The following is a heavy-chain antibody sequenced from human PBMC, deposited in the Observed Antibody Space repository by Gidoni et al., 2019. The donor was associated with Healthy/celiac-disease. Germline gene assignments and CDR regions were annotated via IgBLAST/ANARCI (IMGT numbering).Heavy chain of an antibody. Sequence: QVQLQQWGAGLLKPSETLSLTCAVYGGSFSGYYCSWIRQPPGKGLEWIGEINHSGSTNYNPSLKSRVTISVDTSKNQFSLKLSSVTAADTAVYYCARGREQWLVRVTDARRYSAGVRVYFDYWGQGTLVTVSS. CDR1: GGSFSGYY. CDR2: INHSGST. J-gene: IGHJ4*02. V-gene: IGHV4-34*01. D-gene: IGHD6-19*01. CDR3: ARGREQWLVRVTDARRYSAGVRVYFDY.